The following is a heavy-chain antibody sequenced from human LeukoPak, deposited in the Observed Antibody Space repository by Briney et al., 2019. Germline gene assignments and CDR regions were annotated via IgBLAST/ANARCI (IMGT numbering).Heavy chain of an antibody. Sequence: GASVKVSRKASGGTFSSYAISWVRQAPGQGLEWMGRIIPILGIANYAQKFQGRVTITADKFTSTAYMELSSLRSEDTAVYYCARDHYYDSSGYRGNDAFDIWGQGTMVTVSS. CDR3: ARDHYYDSSGYRGNDAFDI. D-gene: IGHD3-22*01. J-gene: IGHJ3*02. CDR2: IIPILGIA. V-gene: IGHV1-69*04. CDR1: GGTFSSYA.